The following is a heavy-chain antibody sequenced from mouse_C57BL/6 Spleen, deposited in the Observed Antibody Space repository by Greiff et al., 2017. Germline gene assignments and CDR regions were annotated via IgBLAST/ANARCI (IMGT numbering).Heavy chain of an antibody. CDR1: GYTFTSYW. CDR3: ARRVIYDGYYGY. D-gene: IGHD2-3*01. J-gene: IGHJ2*01. Sequence: QVQLKQPGAELVKPGASVKLSCKASGYTFTSYWMHWVKQRPRQGLEWIGMIHPNSGSTNYNEKFKSKATLTVDKSSSTAYMQLSSLTSEDSAVYYCARRVIYDGYYGYWGQGTTLTVSS. CDR2: IHPNSGST. V-gene: IGHV1-64*01.